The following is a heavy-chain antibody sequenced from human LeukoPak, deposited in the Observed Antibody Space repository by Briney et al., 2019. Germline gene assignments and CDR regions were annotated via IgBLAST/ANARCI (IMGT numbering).Heavy chain of an antibody. CDR1: GGSISSYY. Sequence: SETLSLTCTVSGGSISSYYWSWIRQPPGKGLEWIGYIYYSGSTSYNPSLKSRVTISVDTSKSQFSLKLSSVTAADTAVYYCARDYLNAFDIWGQGTMVTVSS. J-gene: IGHJ3*02. CDR3: ARDYLNAFDI. CDR2: IYYSGST. V-gene: IGHV4-59*01.